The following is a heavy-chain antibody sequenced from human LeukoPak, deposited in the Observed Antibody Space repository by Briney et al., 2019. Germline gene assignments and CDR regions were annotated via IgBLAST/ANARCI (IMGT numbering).Heavy chain of an antibody. D-gene: IGHD3-22*01. CDR1: GFTFSSYE. Sequence: GGSLRLSCAASGFTFSSYEMNWVRQAPGKGLEWVAVISYAGNNKYYADSVKGRFTISRENSKNTLYLQMNSLRAEDTAVYYCAKGLDYYDSSGYFDYWGQGTLVTVSS. CDR2: ISYAGNNK. V-gene: IGHV3-30*04. CDR3: AKGLDYYDSSGYFDY. J-gene: IGHJ4*02.